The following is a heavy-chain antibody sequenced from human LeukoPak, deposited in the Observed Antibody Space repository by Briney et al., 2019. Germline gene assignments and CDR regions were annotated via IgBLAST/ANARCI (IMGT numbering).Heavy chain of an antibody. CDR2: IYSGGST. J-gene: IGHJ6*03. Sequence: GGSLRLSCAASGFTVSSNYMSWVRQAPGKGLEWVSVIYSGGSTYYADSVKGRFTISRDNSKSSLYLQMDSLRAEDTAVYYCARDPYSGNYGAYYYYMDGWGKGTTVTISS. D-gene: IGHD1-26*01. V-gene: IGHV3-53*01. CDR1: GFTVSSNY. CDR3: ARDPYSGNYGAYYYYMDG.